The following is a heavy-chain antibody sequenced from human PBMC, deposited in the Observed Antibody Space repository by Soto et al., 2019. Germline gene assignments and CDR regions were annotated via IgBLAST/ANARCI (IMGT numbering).Heavy chain of an antibody. CDR3: AKDGFYDYIWGSYRAYYYYYYMDV. CDR2: ISGSGGST. Sequence: GGSLRLSCAASGFTFSSYAMSWVRQAPGKGLEWVSAISGSGGSTYYADSVKGRFTISRDNSKNTLYLQMNSLRAEDTAVYYCAKDGFYDYIWGSYRAYYYYYYMDVWGKGTTVTVSS. D-gene: IGHD3-16*02. J-gene: IGHJ6*03. V-gene: IGHV3-23*01. CDR1: GFTFSSYA.